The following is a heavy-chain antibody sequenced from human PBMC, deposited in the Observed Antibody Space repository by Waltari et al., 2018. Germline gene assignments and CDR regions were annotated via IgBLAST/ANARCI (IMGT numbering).Heavy chain of an antibody. J-gene: IGHJ3*02. V-gene: IGHV3-53*01. Sequence: EVQLVESGGGLIQPGGSLRLSCEVSGFTVSNNYIGWVRQAPGKGLEWVSVIYSGGDTDAADAVRGRVTISRDNSKNTLYLQMNSLRVEDTALYYCATWTGGSLGAFDNWGQGTMVTVSS. D-gene: IGHD7-27*01. CDR3: ATWTGGSLGAFDN. CDR1: GFTVSNNY. CDR2: IYSGGDT.